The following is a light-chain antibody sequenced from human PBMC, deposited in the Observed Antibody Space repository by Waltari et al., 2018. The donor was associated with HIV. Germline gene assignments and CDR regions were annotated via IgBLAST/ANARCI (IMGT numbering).Light chain of an antibody. Sequence: QAGLTQPPSVSKGLRQTATLTCTGNSNNVGSQGVFWLQQHQGHPPKLLSYRDNNRPSGISEKFSASRSGNTASLTITGLQPEDEADYYCSAWDRSLSAWVFGGGTEVTVL. CDR2: RDN. V-gene: IGLV10-54*04. J-gene: IGLJ3*02. CDR1: SNNVGSQG. CDR3: SAWDRSLSAWV.